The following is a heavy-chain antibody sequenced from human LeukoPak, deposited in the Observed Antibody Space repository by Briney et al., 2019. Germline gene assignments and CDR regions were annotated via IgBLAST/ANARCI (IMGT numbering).Heavy chain of an antibody. CDR3: ARDGGGYSYGSHI. CDR2: ISYGGSNK. CDR1: GFTFSSYA. Sequence: GGSLRLFCAASGFTFSSYAMHWVRQAPGKGLEWVAVISYGGSNKYYADSVKGRFTISRDNSKNTLYLQMNSLRAEDTAVYYCARDGGGYSYGSHIWGQGTLVTVSS. V-gene: IGHV3-30-3*01. D-gene: IGHD5-18*01. J-gene: IGHJ4*02.